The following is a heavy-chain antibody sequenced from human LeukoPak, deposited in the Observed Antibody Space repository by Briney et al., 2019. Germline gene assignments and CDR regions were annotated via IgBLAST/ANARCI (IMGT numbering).Heavy chain of an antibody. CDR3: ARAGYYYDGSDYYPHFDY. CDR1: GFTFRGSA. D-gene: IGHD3-22*01. Sequence: GGSLRLSCAGSGFTFRGSAMHWVRQASGKGLEWVGRIRTKANNYATAYAASLSGRFTISRDDSKNMAYLHLNGLKTEDTALYYCARAGYYYDGSDYYPHFDYWGQGTLVTVSS. J-gene: IGHJ4*02. CDR2: IRTKANNYAT. V-gene: IGHV3-73*01.